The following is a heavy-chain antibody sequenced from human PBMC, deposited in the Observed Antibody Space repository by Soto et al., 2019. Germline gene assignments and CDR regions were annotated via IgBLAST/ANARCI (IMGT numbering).Heavy chain of an antibody. Sequence: GGSLRLSCVASGFPFRSYWMSWVRQAPGKGLEWVANIKEDGSDKYYVDSVKGRFTISRDNAKNSLYLQMNSLRVEDTAVYYCVGVSLTGSWGQGTLVTVSS. J-gene: IGHJ5*02. CDR1: GFPFRSYW. CDR3: VGVSLTGS. CDR2: IKEDGSDK. V-gene: IGHV3-7*01. D-gene: IGHD3-9*01.